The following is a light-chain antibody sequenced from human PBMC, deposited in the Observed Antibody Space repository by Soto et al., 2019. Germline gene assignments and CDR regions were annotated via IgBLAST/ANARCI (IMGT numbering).Light chain of an antibody. Sequence: QSVLTQPPSVAGAPGQRVTLSCTGSSSNIGTGYDGHWYQQLPGTAPKLLISGNSNRPSGVPDRFSGSKSGTSAALAITGLQAEDEADYYCQSYDSNLSVVFGGGTKLTVL. V-gene: IGLV1-40*01. J-gene: IGLJ2*01. CDR1: SSNIGTGYD. CDR2: GNS. CDR3: QSYDSNLSVV.